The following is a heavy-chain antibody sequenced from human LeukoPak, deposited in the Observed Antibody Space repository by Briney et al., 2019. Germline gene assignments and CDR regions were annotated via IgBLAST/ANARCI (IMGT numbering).Heavy chain of an antibody. CDR1: GFSFGSYA. Sequence: LPGGSLRLSCAASGFSFGSYAMSWVRQAAGKGLEWVSEICGSVSGSGDCTHYADSVKGRFTISGDNSKTSLYLQMNSLRAEDTSVYFCVRDDPAFYDFWSAHRSPSVRDYWGQGTLVTVSS. V-gene: IGHV3-23*01. CDR2: ICGSVSGSGDCT. J-gene: IGHJ4*02. CDR3: VRDDPAFYDFWSAHRSPSVRDY. D-gene: IGHD3-3*01.